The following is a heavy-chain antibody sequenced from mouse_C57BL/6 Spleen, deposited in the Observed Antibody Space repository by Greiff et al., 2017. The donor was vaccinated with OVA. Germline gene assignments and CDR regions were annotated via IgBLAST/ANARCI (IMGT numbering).Heavy chain of an antibody. CDR1: GFTFSSYT. Sequence: EVKLVESGGGLVKPGGSLKLSCAASGFTFSSYTMSWVRQTPEKRLEWVATISGGGGNTYYPDSVKGRFTISRDNAKNTLYLQISSLRSEDTALYYCARRYYGNYVGYFDYWGQGTTLTVSS. J-gene: IGHJ2*01. V-gene: IGHV5-9*01. CDR2: ISGGGGNT. D-gene: IGHD2-1*01. CDR3: ARRYYGNYVGYFDY.